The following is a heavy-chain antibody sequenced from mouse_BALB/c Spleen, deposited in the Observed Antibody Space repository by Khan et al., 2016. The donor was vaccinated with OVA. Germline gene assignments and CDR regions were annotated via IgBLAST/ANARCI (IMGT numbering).Heavy chain of an antibody. CDR2: IWSGGNT. J-gene: IGHJ3*01. V-gene: IGHV2-2*01. CDR3: ARHSYRYDFTY. CDR1: GFSLTTYG. Sequence: QVQLKQSGPGLVQPSQSLSITCTVSGFSLTTYGIHWVRQSPGKGLEWLGVIWSGGNTDYNAPFISRLSISQDNSKSQVFFKMNSLQADDTAIYYVARHSYRYDFTYWGQGTLVTVSA. D-gene: IGHD2-12*01.